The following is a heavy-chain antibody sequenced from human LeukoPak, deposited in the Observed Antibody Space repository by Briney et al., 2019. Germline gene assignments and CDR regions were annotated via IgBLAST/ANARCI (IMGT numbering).Heavy chain of an antibody. CDR1: GFTFSSYW. Sequence: GGSLRLSCAASGFTFSSYWMHWVRQAPGKGLEWVSYISSSSSTIYYADSVKGRFTISRDNAKNSLYLQMNSLRAEDTAVYYCARDGSISIFGVVNNYYMDVWGKGTTVTVSS. D-gene: IGHD3-3*01. CDR2: ISSSSSTI. V-gene: IGHV3-48*04. CDR3: ARDGSISIFGVVNNYYMDV. J-gene: IGHJ6*03.